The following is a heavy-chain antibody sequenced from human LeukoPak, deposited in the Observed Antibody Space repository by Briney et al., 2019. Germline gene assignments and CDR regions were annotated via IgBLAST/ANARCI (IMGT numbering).Heavy chain of an antibody. Sequence: PSETLSLTCAVYGGSFSGYYWSWIRQPPGKGLEWIGEINHSGSTNYNPSLKSRVTISLDTSKNQLSLELSSATAADTAVYYCARGSYDFWSGYPYWGQGTLVTVSS. J-gene: IGHJ4*02. D-gene: IGHD3-3*01. CDR2: INHSGST. CDR3: ARGSYDFWSGYPY. CDR1: GGSFSGYY. V-gene: IGHV4-34*01.